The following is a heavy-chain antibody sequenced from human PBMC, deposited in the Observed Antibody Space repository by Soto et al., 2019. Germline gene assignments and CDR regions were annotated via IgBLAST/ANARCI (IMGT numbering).Heavy chain of an antibody. Sequence: ASLKVSCKASGYTFTSYAMHWVRQAPGQRPEWMGWINAGNGNTKYSQKFQGRVTITRDTSASTAYMELSSLRSEDTAVYYCARDRVAVAGINGRDAFDIWGQGTMVTVSS. CDR1: GYTFTSYA. V-gene: IGHV1-3*01. D-gene: IGHD6-19*01. J-gene: IGHJ3*02. CDR2: INAGNGNT. CDR3: ARDRVAVAGINGRDAFDI.